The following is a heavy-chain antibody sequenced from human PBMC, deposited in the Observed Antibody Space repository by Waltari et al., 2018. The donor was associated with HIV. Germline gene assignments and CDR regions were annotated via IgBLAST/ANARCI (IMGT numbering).Heavy chain of an antibody. V-gene: IGHV2-5*01. Sequence: QITLKESGPTLVKPTQTLTLTCTFSGFSLSTSGVGVGWIHQPPGKALEWLALIYWNDDKRYSPSLKSRLTITKDTSKNQVVLTMTNMDPVDTATYYCAHRSKGSGSQGWFDPWGQGTLVTVSS. CDR3: AHRSKGSGSQGWFDP. CDR1: GFSLSTSGVG. CDR2: IYWNDDK. J-gene: IGHJ5*02. D-gene: IGHD3-10*01.